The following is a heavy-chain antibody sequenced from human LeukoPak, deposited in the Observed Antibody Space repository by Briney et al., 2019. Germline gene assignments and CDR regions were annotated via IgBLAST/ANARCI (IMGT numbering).Heavy chain of an antibody. Sequence: ASVKVSCKASGYTFTSYGISWVRQAPGQGLEWMGWISAYNGNTNYAQKLQGRVTMTTDTSTSTAYMELRSLRSDDTAVYYCARASSTLWLRTPGGDYWGQGTLVTVSS. J-gene: IGHJ4*02. CDR2: ISAYNGNT. D-gene: IGHD5-12*01. CDR3: ARASSTLWLRTPGGDY. CDR1: GYTFTSYG. V-gene: IGHV1-18*01.